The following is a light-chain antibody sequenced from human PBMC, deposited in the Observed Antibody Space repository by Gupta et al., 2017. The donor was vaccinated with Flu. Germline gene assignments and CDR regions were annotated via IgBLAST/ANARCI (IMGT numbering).Light chain of an antibody. CDR2: AKN. J-gene: IGLJ2*01. Sequence: SELTQDPAWSVVLGQTVRITCHGDSLRNSYPGWYQQKPGQAPVLVIYAKNIRPSGIPDRFSGSSSGNTAALTITGAQAEDEADYYCNSRDSSDNHQAVFGGGTKLTVL. V-gene: IGLV3-19*01. CDR3: NSRDSSDNHQAV. CDR1: SLRNSY.